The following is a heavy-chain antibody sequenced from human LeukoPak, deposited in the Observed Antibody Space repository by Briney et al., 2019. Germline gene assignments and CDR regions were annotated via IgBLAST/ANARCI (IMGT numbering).Heavy chain of an antibody. J-gene: IGHJ4*02. CDR1: GFTFSSFV. CDR2: LSGSGGYT. D-gene: IGHD6-19*01. Sequence: GSLRLSCAASGFTFSSFVMSWVRQAPGKGLEWVSALSGSGGYTYYADSVKGRFTISRDNSKNTLYLQMTSLRAEDTAVYFCAKTWGSGSTGGWYDLIDYWGQGTLVTVSS. CDR3: AKTWGSGSTGGWYDLIDY. V-gene: IGHV3-23*01.